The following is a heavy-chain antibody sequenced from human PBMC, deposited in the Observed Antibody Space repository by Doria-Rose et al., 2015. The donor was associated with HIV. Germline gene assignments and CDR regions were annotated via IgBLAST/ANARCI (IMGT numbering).Heavy chain of an antibody. J-gene: IGHJ6*03. Sequence: LTLSCAASGFAFSTYWMSWVRQAPGKGLEWVANIKHDGSEKYYVDSLKGRITISRDNADNSLYLQVHSLRVEDTAVYYCARGGQFCRGTSCYGYHYYMDVWGKGTTVTVSS. D-gene: IGHD2-15*01. CDR1: GFAFSTYW. CDR3: ARGGQFCRGTSCYGYHYYMDV. CDR2: IKHDGSEK. V-gene: IGHV3-7*03.